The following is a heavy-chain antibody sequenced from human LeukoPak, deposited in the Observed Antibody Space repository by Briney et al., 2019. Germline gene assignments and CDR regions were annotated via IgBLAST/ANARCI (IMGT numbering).Heavy chain of an antibody. D-gene: IGHD6-13*01. CDR3: AKRDSSNMAYFDP. CDR1: GFTFSSSG. V-gene: IGHV3-23*01. J-gene: IGHJ5*02. Sequence: PGGSLRLSCAASGFTFSSSGMCWVRQAPGKGLEWVSTISGSGSSTYYADSVKGRFTISRDNSKNTLYLQMNSLRAEDTAIYYCAKRDSSNMAYFDPWGQGTLVTVSS. CDR2: ISGSGSST.